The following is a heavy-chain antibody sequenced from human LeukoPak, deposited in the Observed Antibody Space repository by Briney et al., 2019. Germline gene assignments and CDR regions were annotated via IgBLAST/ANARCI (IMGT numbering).Heavy chain of an antibody. D-gene: IGHD5-18*01. J-gene: IGHJ5*02. CDR1: GGSISSYY. Sequence: SETLSLTCTVSGGSISSYYWSWTRQPPGKGLEWIGYIYYSGSTNYNPSLKSRVTISVDTSKNQFSLKLSSVTAADTAVYYCARGGYSYGWGFDPWGQGTLVTVSS. CDR3: ARGGYSYGWGFDP. CDR2: IYYSGST. V-gene: IGHV4-59*12.